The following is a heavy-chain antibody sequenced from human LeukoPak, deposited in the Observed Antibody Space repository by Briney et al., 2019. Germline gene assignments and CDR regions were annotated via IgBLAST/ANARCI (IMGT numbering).Heavy chain of an antibody. CDR3: ARVGWGYYYYMDV. Sequence: ASVKVSCKASGYTFTSSDINWVRQAPGQGLEWMGWMNPNSGNAGYVQKFQGRVTFTRKTSVSTAYMELTSLRSEDTAVYYCARVGWGYYYYMDVWGKGTTVTVSS. D-gene: IGHD6-19*01. CDR1: GYTFTSSD. CDR2: MNPNSGNA. V-gene: IGHV1-8*01. J-gene: IGHJ6*03.